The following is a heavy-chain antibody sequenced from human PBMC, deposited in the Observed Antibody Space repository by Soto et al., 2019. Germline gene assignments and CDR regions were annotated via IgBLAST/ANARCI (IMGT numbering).Heavy chain of an antibody. J-gene: IGHJ3*02. CDR2: ISSNGGST. D-gene: IGHD2-21*02. CDR1: GFTFSSYA. CDR3: VKEHSHIVVLTAIFHNDDPFDI. Sequence: GGSLRLSCSASGFTFSSYAMHWVRQAPGKGLEYVSAISSNGGSTYYADSVKGRFTISRDNSKNTLYLQMSSLRAEDTAVYYCVKEHSHIVVLTAIFHNDDPFDIWGQGTMVTVS. V-gene: IGHV3-64D*08.